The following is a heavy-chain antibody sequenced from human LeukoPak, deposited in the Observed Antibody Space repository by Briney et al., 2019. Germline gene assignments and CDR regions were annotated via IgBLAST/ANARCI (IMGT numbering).Heavy chain of an antibody. V-gene: IGHV3-23*01. CDR3: AKGKAVTALFDY. CDR1: GLTFSSYA. D-gene: IGHD3-16*02. CDR2: ISGSGGST. Sequence: PGGCLRLSCAASGLTFSSYAMSWVRQAPGKGLEWVSAISGSGGSTYYADSVKGRFTISRDNSKNTLYLQMNSLRAEDTAVYYCAKGKAVTALFDYWGQGPLVTVSS. J-gene: IGHJ4*02.